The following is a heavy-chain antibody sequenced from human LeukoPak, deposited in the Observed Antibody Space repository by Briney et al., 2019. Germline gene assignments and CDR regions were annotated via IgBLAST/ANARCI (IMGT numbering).Heavy chain of an antibody. D-gene: IGHD3-22*01. V-gene: IGHV4-39*01. CDR1: GGSISSSSYY. J-gene: IGHJ4*02. Sequence: PSETLSLTCTVSGGSISSSSYYWGWIRQPPGKGLEWIGSIYYSGSTYYNPCLKSRVTISVDTSKNQFSLKLSSVTAADTAVYYCARHEGSGYYFFDYWGQGTLVTVSS. CDR2: IYYSGST. CDR3: ARHEGSGYYFFDY.